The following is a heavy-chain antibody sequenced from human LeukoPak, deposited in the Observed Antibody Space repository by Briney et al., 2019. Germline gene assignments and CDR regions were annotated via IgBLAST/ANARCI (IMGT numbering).Heavy chain of an antibody. CDR2: VKHDGDT. V-gene: IGHV4-34*01. CDR1: GGSFSGYY. CDR3: ARGPVALPNDRLSLLFDF. Sequence: SETLSLTCAVYGGSFSGYYWSWIRQPPGKGLEWIGEVKHDGDTNVNPSLRSRVVMSVDASKNQFSLKMTSVTAADTAIYFCARGPVALPNDRLSLLFDFWGQGTLVTVSS. D-gene: IGHD2-8*01. J-gene: IGHJ5*01.